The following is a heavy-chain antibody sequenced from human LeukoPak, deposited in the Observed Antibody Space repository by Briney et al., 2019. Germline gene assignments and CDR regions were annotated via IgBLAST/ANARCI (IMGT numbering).Heavy chain of an antibody. CDR1: GFTFSSYS. V-gene: IGHV3-21*04. CDR2: ISSSSSYI. Sequence: GGSLRLSCAASGFTFSSYSMNWVRQAPGKGLEWVSSISSSSSYIYYADSVKGRFTISRDNAKNSLYLQMNSLRAEDTAVYCCARDLVPPTLDYYYYGMDVWGQGTTVTVSS. D-gene: IGHD3-16*01. J-gene: IGHJ6*02. CDR3: ARDLVPPTLDYYYYGMDV.